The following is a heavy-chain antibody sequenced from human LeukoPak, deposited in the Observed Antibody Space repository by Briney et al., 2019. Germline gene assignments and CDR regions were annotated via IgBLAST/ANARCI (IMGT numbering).Heavy chain of an antibody. J-gene: IGHJ5*02. D-gene: IGHD2-21*02. CDR2: IYYSGST. Sequence: PSETLSLTCTVSGGSVSSGSYYWSWIRQPPGKGLEWIGYIYYSGSTNYNPSLKSRVTISVDTSKNQFSLKLSSVTAADTAVYYCARDWGDYWFDPWGQGTLVTVSS. V-gene: IGHV4-61*01. CDR1: GGSVSSGSYY. CDR3: ARDWGDYWFDP.